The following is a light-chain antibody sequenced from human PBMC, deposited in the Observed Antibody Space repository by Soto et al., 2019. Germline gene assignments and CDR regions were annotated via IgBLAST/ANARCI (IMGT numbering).Light chain of an antibody. Sequence: QSALTQPRSVSGSPGQSVAISCTGTSSNVGGYDYVSWYQQHPGKAPKLMIYDVSKRPSGVPDRFSGSKFGNTASLTISGLQAEDEADYYCCSYAGSYTLLFGGGTKVTVL. J-gene: IGLJ3*02. CDR1: SSNVGGYDY. CDR2: DVS. V-gene: IGLV2-11*01. CDR3: CSYAGSYTLL.